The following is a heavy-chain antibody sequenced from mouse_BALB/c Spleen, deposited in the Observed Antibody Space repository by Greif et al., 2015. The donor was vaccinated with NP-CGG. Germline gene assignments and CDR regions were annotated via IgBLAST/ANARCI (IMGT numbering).Heavy chain of an antibody. D-gene: IGHD2-4*01. Sequence: VQLQQSGAELAKPGASVKMSCKASGYTFTSYWMHWVKQRPGQGLEWIGYINPSTGYTECNQKFKDKATLTADKSSSTAYMQLSSLTSEDSAVYYCARDYDYWYFGVWGAGTTVTVSS. J-gene: IGHJ1*01. CDR2: INPSTGYT. CDR3: ARDYDYWYFGV. CDR1: GYTFTSYW. V-gene: IGHV1-7*01.